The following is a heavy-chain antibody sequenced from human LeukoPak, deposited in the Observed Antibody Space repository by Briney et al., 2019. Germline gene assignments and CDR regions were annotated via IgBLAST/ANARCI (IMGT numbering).Heavy chain of an antibody. Sequence: GGSLRLSCAASGFTFSSYWMSWVRQAPGKGLEWVANIKQDGSEKYYVDSVKGRSTISRDNAKNSLYLQMNSLRAEDTAVYYCARDRRYYYDSSGGDYYYYYGMDVWGQGTTVTVSS. CDR3: ARDRRYYYDSSGGDYYYYYGMDV. CDR2: IKQDGSEK. V-gene: IGHV3-7*01. J-gene: IGHJ6*02. CDR1: GFTFSSYW. D-gene: IGHD3-22*01.